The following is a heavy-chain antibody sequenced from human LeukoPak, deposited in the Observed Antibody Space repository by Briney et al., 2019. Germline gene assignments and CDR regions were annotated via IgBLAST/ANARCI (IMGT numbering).Heavy chain of an antibody. CDR1: GFTFSSYA. Sequence: GGSLRLSCAASGFTFSSYAMHWVRQAPGKGLEWVAVISYDGSNKYYADSVKGRFTISRDNSKNTLYLQMNSLRAEDTAVYYCARDQHSLRFLEWHIVDYYYYGMDVWGQGTTVTVSS. J-gene: IGHJ6*02. V-gene: IGHV3-30-3*01. CDR3: ARDQHSLRFLEWHIVDYYYYGMDV. CDR2: ISYDGSNK. D-gene: IGHD3-3*01.